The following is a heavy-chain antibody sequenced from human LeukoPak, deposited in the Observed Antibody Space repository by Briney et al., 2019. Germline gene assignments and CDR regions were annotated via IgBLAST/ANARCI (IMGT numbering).Heavy chain of an antibody. CDR1: GYTFTGYY. CDR3: ARAFLPIPGLANCFDP. CDR2: IDPNSGGT. J-gene: IGHJ5*02. Sequence: ASVKVSCKASGYTFTGYYMHWVRQAPGQGLEWMGWIDPNSGGTNYAQKFQGRVTMTRDTSISTAYMELSRLRSEDTAVYYCARAFLPIPGLANCFDPWGQGTLVTVSS. V-gene: IGHV1-2*02.